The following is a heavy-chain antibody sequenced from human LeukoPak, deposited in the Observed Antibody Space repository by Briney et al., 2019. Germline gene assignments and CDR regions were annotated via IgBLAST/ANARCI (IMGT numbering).Heavy chain of an antibody. Sequence: PGGSLRLSCAASGFTLSRYWMSWVRQAAGKGVEGVANIKQEGSEKYYVDSVKGRFTISSDNAKNSLYLQMDSLRAEDTAVYYCARGGIITSYAFEIWGQGAMVTVSS. D-gene: IGHD6-6*01. CDR3: ARGGIITSYAFEI. CDR2: IKQEGSEK. V-gene: IGHV3-7*04. J-gene: IGHJ3*02. CDR1: GFTLSRYW.